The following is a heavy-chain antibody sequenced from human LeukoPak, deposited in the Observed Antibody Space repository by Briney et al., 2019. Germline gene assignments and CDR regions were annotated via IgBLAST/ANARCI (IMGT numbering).Heavy chain of an antibody. CDR1: GGSISNYY. CDR3: AIEGLGI. CDR2: IYYSGST. V-gene: IGHV4-59*01. Sequence: SETLSLTCTVSGGSISNYYWSWIRQPPGKGLEWIGYIYYSGSTNYNPSLKSRVTISVDTSKNQFSLKLSSVTTADTAVYYCAIEGLGIWGQGTMVTVSS. J-gene: IGHJ3*02.